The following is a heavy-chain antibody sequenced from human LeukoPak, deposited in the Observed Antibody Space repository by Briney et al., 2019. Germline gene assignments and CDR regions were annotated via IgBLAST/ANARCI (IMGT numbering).Heavy chain of an antibody. V-gene: IGHV3-30*04. J-gene: IGHJ4*02. CDR2: ISYDGSNE. CDR3: ASQQWLVGDFDY. Sequence: GSLRLSCAASGFTFSSYAMHWVRQAPGKGLEWVAVISYDGSNECYADSVRGRFTISRDNSKNTLYLQMNSLRAEDTAVYYCASQQWLVGDFDYWGQGTLVTVSS. CDR1: GFTFSSYA. D-gene: IGHD6-19*01.